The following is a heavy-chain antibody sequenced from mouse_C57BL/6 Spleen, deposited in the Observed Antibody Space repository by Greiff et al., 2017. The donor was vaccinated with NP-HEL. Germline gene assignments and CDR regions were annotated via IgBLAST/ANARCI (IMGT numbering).Heavy chain of an antibody. CDR2: IDPSDSET. CDR3: ARLDYDYDGRFAY. J-gene: IGHJ3*01. V-gene: IGHV1-52*01. D-gene: IGHD2-4*01. Sequence: VQLQQSGAELVRPGSSVKLSCKASGYTFTSYWMHWVKQRPIQGLEWIGNIDPSDSETHYNQKFKDKATLTVDKSSSTAYMQLSSLTSEDSAVYYCARLDYDYDGRFAYWGQGTLVTVSA. CDR1: GYTFTSYW.